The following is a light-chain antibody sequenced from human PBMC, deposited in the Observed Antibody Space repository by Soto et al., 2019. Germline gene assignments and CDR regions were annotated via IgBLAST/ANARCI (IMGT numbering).Light chain of an antibody. CDR1: SSDVGSYNL. J-gene: IGLJ3*02. Sequence: QSMLTQPASVSGSPGQSITISCTGTSSDVGSYNLVSWYQQHPGKAPKLMIYEGSKRPSGVSNRFSGSKSDNTASLTISGLQAEDEADYYCCSYAGSSTWVFGGGTKLTVL. CDR3: CSYAGSSTWV. CDR2: EGS. V-gene: IGLV2-23*01.